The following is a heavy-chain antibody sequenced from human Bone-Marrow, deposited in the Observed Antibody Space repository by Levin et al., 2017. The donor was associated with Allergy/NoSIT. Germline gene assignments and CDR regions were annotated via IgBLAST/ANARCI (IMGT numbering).Heavy chain of an antibody. J-gene: IGHJ4*02. CDR2: IYYSGST. Sequence: SQTLSLTCTVSGGSISSGDYYWSWIRQPPGKGLEWIGYIYYSGSTYYNPSLKSRVTISVDTSKNQFSLKLSSVTAADTAVYYCARLRWLQLFQQSTFQRGVGGFFDYWGQGTLVTVSS. D-gene: IGHD5-24*01. CDR3: ARLRWLQLFQQSTFQRGVGGFFDY. V-gene: IGHV4-30-4*01. CDR1: GGSISSGDYY.